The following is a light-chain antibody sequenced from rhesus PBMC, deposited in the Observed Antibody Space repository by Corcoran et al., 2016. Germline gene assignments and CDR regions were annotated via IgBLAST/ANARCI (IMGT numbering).Light chain of an antibody. Sequence: EIVLTQSPATLSLSSGERAIISCRASQSVNNRLVWYQQRPEQALRLLIYGASSRAPGIPDRFSGSGSGTVFTLTISSLEAEDFALYSCQQYNNWPYSFGQWTKVEIK. CDR3: QQYNNWPYS. CDR2: GAS. CDR1: QSVNNR. J-gene: IGKJ2*01. V-gene: IGKV3-42*03.